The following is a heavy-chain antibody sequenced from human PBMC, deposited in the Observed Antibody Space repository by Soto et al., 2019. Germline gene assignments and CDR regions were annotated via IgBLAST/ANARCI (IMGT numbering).Heavy chain of an antibody. CDR3: ARGAHTNSFLFQQ. CDR2: ISSGSTSI. CDR1: GCTFSAYS. J-gene: IGHJ1*01. D-gene: IGHD5-18*01. V-gene: IGHV3-48*01. Sequence: EVQLVESGGGVVQPGGSLRLSCAASGCTFSAYSMNWVRQAPGKGLEWVSYISSGSTSIYYTDSVKGLFTVSRDNDKNSPYLQLNRLRADGTALYFFARGAHTNSFLFQQWAQGTRVIV.